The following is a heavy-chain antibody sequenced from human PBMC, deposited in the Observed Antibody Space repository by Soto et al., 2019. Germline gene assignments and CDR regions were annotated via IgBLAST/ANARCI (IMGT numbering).Heavy chain of an antibody. D-gene: IGHD1-26*01. Sequence: EVQLLVSGGGLVQPGGSLRLSCTASGFIFKDYAMTWVRQGPGKGLEWVSTMSESGDVVHYRESVKGRFTTSRDIFNTSLFLQMNGLRAEDTATYSWAKKLYSGTYCGLESWGSGTLVTVSS. J-gene: IGHJ1*01. CDR1: GFIFKDYA. CDR2: MSESGDVV. V-gene: IGHV3-23*01. CDR3: AKKLYSGTYCGLES.